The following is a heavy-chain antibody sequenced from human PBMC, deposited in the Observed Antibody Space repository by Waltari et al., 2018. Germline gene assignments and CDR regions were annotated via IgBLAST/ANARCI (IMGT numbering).Heavy chain of an antibody. CDR3: ARHNRRPLGVGWSDP. Sequence: QLQLQESGPRLVKPSETLSLACAVSGGSISSAPYSWAWLRQPPGKGLEWIVTMYDSESAYDNSSRKSRVTIAVDTSKNQISLKVTSMTAADTAVYYCARHNRRPLGVGWSDPWGQGTLVTVSS. J-gene: IGHJ5*02. D-gene: IGHD6-13*01. CDR2: MYDSESA. V-gene: IGHV4-39*01. CDR1: GGSISSAPYS.